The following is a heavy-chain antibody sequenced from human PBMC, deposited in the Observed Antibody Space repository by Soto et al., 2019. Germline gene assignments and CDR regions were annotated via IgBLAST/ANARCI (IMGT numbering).Heavy chain of an antibody. Sequence: GRALRLSCAASGFNLRNSGWHWVRQAPGKGLEWVAVISYDRSDYADSVRGRFTISRDNSKNTLYLQMSSLRAEDTAVYYCAKEVGGGHYDYWGQGTLVTVSS. V-gene: IGHV3-30*18. CDR2: ISYDRSD. CDR1: GFNLRNSG. J-gene: IGHJ4*02. CDR3: AKEVGGGHYDY. D-gene: IGHD3-22*01.